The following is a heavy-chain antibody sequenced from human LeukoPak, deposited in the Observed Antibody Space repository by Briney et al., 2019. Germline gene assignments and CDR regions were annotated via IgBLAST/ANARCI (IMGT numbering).Heavy chain of an antibody. CDR3: AGRYDSSGYPLH. CDR2: LYSGGTT. V-gene: IGHV3-53*01. CDR1: GFSVSSNY. J-gene: IGHJ4*02. D-gene: IGHD3-22*01. Sequence: QTGGSLRLSCAASGFSVSSNYVSWVRQAPGKGLEWVSVLYSGGTTYYADSVKGRFTISRDNSKNTLYLQMNSLRAEDTAVYYCAGRYDSSGYPLHWGQGTLVTVSS.